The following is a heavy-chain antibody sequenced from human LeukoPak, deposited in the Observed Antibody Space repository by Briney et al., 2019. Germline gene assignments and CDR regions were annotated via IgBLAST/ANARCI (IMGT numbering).Heavy chain of an antibody. J-gene: IGHJ6*03. V-gene: IGHV4-4*02. CDR3: ARVYSRAEADTLFYYYYMDV. CDR2: IYHSGST. CDR1: GGSISSSNW. D-gene: IGHD6-13*01. Sequence: SETLSLTCAVSGGSISSSNWWSWVRQPPGKGLEWIGEIYHSGSTNYNTSLKRRVTISVDKSKNQFSLKLSSVTAADTALYFCARVYSRAEADTLFYYYYMDVWGKGTTVTVSS.